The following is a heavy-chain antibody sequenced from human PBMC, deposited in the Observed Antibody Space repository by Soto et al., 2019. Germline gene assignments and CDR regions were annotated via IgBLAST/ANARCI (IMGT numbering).Heavy chain of an antibody. V-gene: IGHV5-10-1*01. CDR3: ARVCEGDSSGWYNSFADGAFDI. J-gene: IGHJ3*02. CDR1: GYSFTSYW. CDR2: IDPSDSYT. Sequence: PXESLKISCKGSGYSFTSYWISWVRQMPGKGLEWMGRIDPSDSYTNYSPSFQGHVTISADKSISTAYLQWSSLKASDTAMYYCARVCEGDSSGWYNSFADGAFDIWGQGTMATVSS. D-gene: IGHD6-19*01.